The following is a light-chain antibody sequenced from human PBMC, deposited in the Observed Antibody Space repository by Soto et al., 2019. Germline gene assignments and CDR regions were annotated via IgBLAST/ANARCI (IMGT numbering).Light chain of an antibody. Sequence: QSALTQTASVSGSPGQSITISCTGTSSDVGGYNFVSWYQQHPGKAAKLIIHEVTNRPSGVSNRFSGSKSGNTASLTISGLQAEDEAVYYCCSHSSSITWMFGGGTQLTVL. V-gene: IGLV2-14*03. CDR3: CSHSSSITWM. CDR2: EVT. J-gene: IGLJ3*02. CDR1: SSDVGGYNF.